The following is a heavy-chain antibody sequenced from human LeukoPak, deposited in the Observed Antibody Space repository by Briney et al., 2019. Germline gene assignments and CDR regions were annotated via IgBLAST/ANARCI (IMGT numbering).Heavy chain of an antibody. CDR1: GYTFTSYG. J-gene: IGHJ6*02. CDR2: ISAYNGNT. V-gene: IGHV1-18*01. Sequence: GASVKVSCKASGYTFTSYGISWVRQAPGQGLEWMGWISAYNGNTNYAQKLQGRVTMTTDTSTSTAYMELRSLRSDDTAVYYCARDRRIAAAGYNYYYGMDVWGQGTAVTVSS. CDR3: ARDRRIAAAGYNYYYGMDV. D-gene: IGHD6-13*01.